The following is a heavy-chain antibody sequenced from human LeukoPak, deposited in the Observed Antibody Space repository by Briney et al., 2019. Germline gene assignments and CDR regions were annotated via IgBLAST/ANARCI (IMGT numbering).Heavy chain of an antibody. D-gene: IGHD1-26*01. J-gene: IGHJ4*02. CDR1: GFTFGDTW. CDR2: IKQDGSEK. V-gene: IGHV3-7*01. CDR3: ASSGSYRFDY. Sequence: GGSLRLSCAASGFTFGDTWMNWVRQVPGQGLEWVANIKQDGSEKFYAASVKGRFTISRDNGKSSLYLQMNSLRDEDTAVYYCASSGSYRFDYWGQGTLVTVSS.